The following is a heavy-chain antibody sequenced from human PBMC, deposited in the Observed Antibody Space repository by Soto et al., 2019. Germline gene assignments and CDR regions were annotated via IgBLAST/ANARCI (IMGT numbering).Heavy chain of an antibody. V-gene: IGHV3-23*01. J-gene: IGHJ4*01. D-gene: IGHD1-26*01. CDR3: AKTASELSVANLGTRPSCFGN. CDR2: ISGSGGST. Sequence: SLRLSCAASGCTFSSYAISWVRRGPGKGLXWVTDISGSGGSTYYADSVQGRVTISRDNSKTTLCLQVNSLSAEDEAVYYCAKTASELSVANLGTRPSCFGNWHRGTLFTVSS. CDR1: GCTFSSYA.